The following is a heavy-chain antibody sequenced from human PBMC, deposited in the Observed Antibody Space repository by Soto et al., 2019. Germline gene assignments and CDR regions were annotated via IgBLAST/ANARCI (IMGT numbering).Heavy chain of an antibody. J-gene: IGHJ5*02. Sequence: EVQLVESGGGLVQPGGSLRLSCAASGFTFSSYSMNLVRQAPGKGLEWVSYISSSSSTIYYADSVKGRFTISRDNAKNSLYLQMNSLRAEDTAVYYCARGAYLNWFDPWGQGTLVTVSS. CDR2: ISSSSSTI. CDR3: ARGAYLNWFDP. V-gene: IGHV3-48*01. CDR1: GFTFSSYS.